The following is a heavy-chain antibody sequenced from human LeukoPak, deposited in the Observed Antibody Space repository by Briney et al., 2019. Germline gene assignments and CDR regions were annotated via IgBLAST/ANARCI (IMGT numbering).Heavy chain of an antibody. D-gene: IGHD3-10*01. CDR3: ARDTGSDIYYYYGMDV. CDR1: GFGFSNYW. Sequence: PGGSLRLSCLGSGFGFSNYWMTWLRQAPGKGLEWVAVIWYDGSNKYYADSVKGRFTISRDNSKNTLYLQMNSLRAEDTAVYYCARDTGSDIYYYYGMDVWGQGTTVTVSS. CDR2: IWYDGSNK. V-gene: IGHV3-33*08. J-gene: IGHJ6*02.